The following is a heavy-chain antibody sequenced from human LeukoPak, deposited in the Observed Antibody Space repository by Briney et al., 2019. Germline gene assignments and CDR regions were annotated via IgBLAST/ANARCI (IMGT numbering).Heavy chain of an antibody. J-gene: IGHJ4*02. CDR3: ARTTAALGGFVDY. V-gene: IGHV1-8*01. CDR2: MNPNSGNT. Sequence: ASVKVSCKASGYTFTSYDINWVRQATGQGLEWMGWMNPNSGNTGYAQKFQGRVTMTRNTSISTAYMELSSLRSDDTAVYYCARTTAALGGFVDYWGQGTLVTVSS. D-gene: IGHD6-13*01. CDR1: GYTFTSYD.